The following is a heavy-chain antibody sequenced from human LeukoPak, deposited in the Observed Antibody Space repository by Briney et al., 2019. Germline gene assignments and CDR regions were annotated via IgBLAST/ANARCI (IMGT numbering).Heavy chain of an antibody. J-gene: IGHJ4*02. CDR3: ARGEIVATNFDY. V-gene: IGHV1-18*01. CDR2: VSAYNGNT. D-gene: IGHD5-12*01. CDR1: GYTFTSYG. Sequence: GASGKVSRKASGYTFTSYGISWVRQAPGQGLEWMGWVSAYNGNTNYAQKLQGRVTMTTDTSTSTAYMELRSLRSDDTAVYYCARGEIVATNFDYWGQGTLVTVSS.